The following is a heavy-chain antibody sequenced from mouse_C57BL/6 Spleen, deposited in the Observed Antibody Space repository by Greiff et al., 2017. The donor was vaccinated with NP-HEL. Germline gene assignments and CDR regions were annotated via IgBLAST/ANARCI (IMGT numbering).Heavy chain of an antibody. CDR1: GYTFTSYW. D-gene: IGHD1-1*01. CDR3: AGVPNYYGSSYWFAY. Sequence: QVQLQQPGAELVKPGASVKLSCKASGYTFTSYWMHWVKQRPGQGLEWIGMIHPNSGSTNYNEKFKSKATLTVDKSSSTAYMQLSSLTSEDSAVYYCAGVPNYYGSSYWFAYWGQGTLVTVSA. V-gene: IGHV1-64*01. CDR2: IHPNSGST. J-gene: IGHJ3*01.